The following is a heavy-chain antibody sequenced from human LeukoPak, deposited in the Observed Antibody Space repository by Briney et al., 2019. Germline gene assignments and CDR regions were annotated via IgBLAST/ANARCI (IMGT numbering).Heavy chain of an antibody. J-gene: IGHJ4*02. CDR3: ARDRGYCSGGSCSPYFDY. D-gene: IGHD2-15*01. Sequence: GGSLRLSCAASGFTFSSYAMHWVRQAPGEGLEWGSVISYDGSNKYYAESVKGRFTISTDNSKNTLYLQMNSLRAEDRAVYYWARDRGYCSGGSCSPYFDYWGQGTLVTVSS. V-gene: IGHV3-30*04. CDR1: GFTFSSYA. CDR2: ISYDGSNK.